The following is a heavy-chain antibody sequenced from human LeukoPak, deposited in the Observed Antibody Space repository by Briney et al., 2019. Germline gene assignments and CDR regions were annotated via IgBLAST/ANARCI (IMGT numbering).Heavy chain of an antibody. CDR3: AKNGRGYSSDYFDY. Sequence: PGGSLRLSCPASGFTFSSYAMGWVRQAPGKGLEWVSAISGSGGSTYYADSVKGRFTISRDNSKNTLYLQMNTLRAGDTAVYSCAKNGRGYSSDYFDYWGQGTLVTVSS. CDR2: ISGSGGST. V-gene: IGHV3-23*01. CDR1: GFTFSSYA. D-gene: IGHD5-18*01. J-gene: IGHJ4*02.